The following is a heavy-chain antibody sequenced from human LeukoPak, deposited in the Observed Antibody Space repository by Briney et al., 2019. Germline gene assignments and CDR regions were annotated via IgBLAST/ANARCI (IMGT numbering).Heavy chain of an antibody. Sequence: PSETLSLTCAVYGGSFSGYYWSWIRQPPGKGLEWIGEINHSGSTNYNPPLKSRVTISVDTSKNQFSLKLSSVTAADTAVYYCARGPDGSGNADYWGQGTLVTVSS. J-gene: IGHJ4*02. CDR3: ARGPDGSGNADY. D-gene: IGHD3-10*01. CDR1: GGSFSGYY. CDR2: INHSGST. V-gene: IGHV4-34*01.